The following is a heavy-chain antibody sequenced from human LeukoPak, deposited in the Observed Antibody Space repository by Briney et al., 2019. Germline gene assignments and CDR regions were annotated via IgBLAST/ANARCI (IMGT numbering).Heavy chain of an antibody. Sequence: SVKVSCKASGGTFSSYAISWVRQAPGQGLEWMRGIIPIFRTANYAQKFQGRVTITADESTSTAYMELSSLRSEDTAVYYCARGSGLYCGGDCYHYWGQGTLVTVSS. CDR1: GGTFSSYA. D-gene: IGHD2-21*01. J-gene: IGHJ4*02. CDR3: ARGSGLYCGGDCYHY. V-gene: IGHV1-69*01. CDR2: IIPIFRTA.